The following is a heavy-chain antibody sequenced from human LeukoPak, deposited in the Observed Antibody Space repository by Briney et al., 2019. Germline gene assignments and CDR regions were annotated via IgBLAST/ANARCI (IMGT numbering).Heavy chain of an antibody. D-gene: IGHD4-17*01. CDR1: GGSISIYY. J-gene: IGHJ3*02. V-gene: IGHV4-59*01. Sequence: SETLSLTCTVSGGSISIYYWSCIRQPPGKGLEWIGYIYYSGSTNYNPSLKSRVTISVDTSKNQFSLKLSSVTAADTAVYYCAREGTTVTHDDAFDIWGQGTMVTVSS. CDR3: AREGTTVTHDDAFDI. CDR2: IYYSGST.